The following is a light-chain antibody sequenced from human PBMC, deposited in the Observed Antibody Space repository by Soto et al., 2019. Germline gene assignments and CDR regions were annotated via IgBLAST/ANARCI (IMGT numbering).Light chain of an antibody. V-gene: IGKV1-5*03. J-gene: IGKJ1*01. CDR2: KAS. Sequence: DXXMTQSXSTLXASVGDRVTITCRASQYISSWLAWYQQKPGKAPKLLIYKASSLESGVPSRFSGSGSGTEFTLTISSLQPDDFATYYCQQYNSQRTFGQGTKVEIK. CDR3: QQYNSQRT. CDR1: QYISSW.